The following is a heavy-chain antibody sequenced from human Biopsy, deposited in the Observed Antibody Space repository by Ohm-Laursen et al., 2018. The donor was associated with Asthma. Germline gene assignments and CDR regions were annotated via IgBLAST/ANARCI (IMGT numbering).Heavy chain of an antibody. CDR2: IHYSGST. CDR3: ARASVAASSNWFDP. Sequence: SQTLSLTCTVSGAYIKTDDHYWRWLRQPQEKGLEWFGFIHYSGSTSYNQSLKGGVTFSVDTSKNQFSLKLSSVTAADTAVYYCARASVAASSNWFDPWGQGTLVTVSS. CDR1: GAYIKTDDHY. J-gene: IGHJ5*02. D-gene: IGHD6-19*01. V-gene: IGHV4-30-4*01.